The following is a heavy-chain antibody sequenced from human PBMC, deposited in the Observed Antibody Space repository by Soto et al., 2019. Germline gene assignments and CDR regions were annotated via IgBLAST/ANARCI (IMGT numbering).Heavy chain of an antibody. CDR2: IYYSGST. CDR3: ARGGGSYDYIWGSYRYDY. J-gene: IGHJ4*02. D-gene: IGHD3-16*02. CDR1: GGSISSYY. Sequence: ETLSLTCTVSGGSISSYYWSWIRQPPGKGLEWIGYIYYSGSTNYNPSLKSRVTISVDTSKNQFSLKLSSVTAADTAVYYCARGGGSYDYIWGSYRYDYWGQGTLVTVSS. V-gene: IGHV4-59*01.